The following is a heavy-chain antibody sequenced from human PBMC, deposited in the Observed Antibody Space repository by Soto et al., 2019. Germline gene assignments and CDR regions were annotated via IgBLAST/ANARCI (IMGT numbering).Heavy chain of an antibody. V-gene: IGHV3-30*03. D-gene: IGHD3-10*01. J-gene: IGHJ4*02. CDR2: ISYDGSNR. Sequence: QVQLVESGGGVVQPGRSLRLSCAASGFPFTTYGMHWVRDGPGKGLEWVAVISYDGSNRYYADSVKGRFTISRDNSKNTLYLQMNDLRPEDTALYYCVGGKYYFDYRGQGTLVTVSS. CDR1: GFPFTTYG. CDR3: VGGKYYFDY.